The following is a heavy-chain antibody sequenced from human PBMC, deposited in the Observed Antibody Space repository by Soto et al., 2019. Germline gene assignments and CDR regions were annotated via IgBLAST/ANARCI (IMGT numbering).Heavy chain of an antibody. D-gene: IGHD5-12*01. CDR3: AKDRKARNYWYFDL. V-gene: IGHV3-23*01. J-gene: IGHJ2*01. CDR2: ISGLGSST. Sequence: GGCLRLPCAASGFTFSSYGMHWVRQAPDKGLEWVAAISGLGSSTYDADSVKGRFTISRDKSKNTLYLQMNSLRAEDTAVYYCAKDRKARNYWYFDLWGRGTLVTVSS. CDR1: GFTFSSYG.